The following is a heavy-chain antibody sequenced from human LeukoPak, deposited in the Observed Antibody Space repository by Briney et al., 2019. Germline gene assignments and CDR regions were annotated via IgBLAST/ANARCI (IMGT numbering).Heavy chain of an antibody. J-gene: IGHJ6*03. CDR3: ARVAMTSGGDRGYFYFYYMDV. Sequence: PGGSLRLSCAASGFTVSSNYMTWVRQAPGKGLEWVASMSTTGKYIYYADSVKGRFTISRDNAKNSQFLQMDSMRVEDTAVYYCARVAMTSGGDRGYFYFYYMDVWGKGTMVTVSS. CDR1: GFTVSSNY. CDR2: MSTTGKYI. V-gene: IGHV3-21*01. D-gene: IGHD3-10*01.